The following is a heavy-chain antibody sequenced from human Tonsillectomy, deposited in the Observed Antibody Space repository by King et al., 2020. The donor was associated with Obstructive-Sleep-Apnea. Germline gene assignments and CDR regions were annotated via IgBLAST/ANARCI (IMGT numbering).Heavy chain of an antibody. CDR2: IYYSGST. CDR1: VGSISSYY. D-gene: IGHD6-13*01. CDR3: ARTLSIAAAGTGWYFDL. V-gene: IGHV4-59*01. J-gene: IGHJ2*01. Sequence: QLQESGPGLVKPSETLSLTCTVSVGSISSYYWSWIRQPPGKGLEWIGYIYYSGSTNYNPSLKSRVTISVDTSKNQFSLKLSSVTAADTAVYYCARTLSIAAAGTGWYFDLWGRGTLVTVSS.